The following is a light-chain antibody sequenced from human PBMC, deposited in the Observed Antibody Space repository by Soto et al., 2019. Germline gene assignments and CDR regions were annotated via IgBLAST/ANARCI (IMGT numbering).Light chain of an antibody. V-gene: IGKV1-5*01. CDR3: QQYNTYSYT. CDR1: QSISNW. CDR2: DAS. J-gene: IGKJ2*01. Sequence: DIQMTQSPSTLSASVGDRVTITCRASQSISNWLAWYQQRPGKAPKLLIYDASTLESWAPSRFSGSGSGTEFTRTISGLRPDDFATYDCQQYNTYSYTFGQGTKLEIK.